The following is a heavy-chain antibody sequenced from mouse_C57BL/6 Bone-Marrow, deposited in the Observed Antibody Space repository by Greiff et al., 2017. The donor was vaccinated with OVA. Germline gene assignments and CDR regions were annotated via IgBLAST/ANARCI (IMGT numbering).Heavy chain of an antibody. V-gene: IGHV1-50*01. CDR1: GYTFTSYW. Sequence: QVQLQQPGAELVKPGASVKLSCKASGYTFTSYWMQWVKQRPGQGLEWIGEIDPSDSYTNYNQKFKGKATLTVDTSSSTAYMQLSSLSSEDSAVYFCVRELGGFSWFAYWGQGTLVSVSA. J-gene: IGHJ3*01. CDR2: IDPSDSYT. D-gene: IGHD4-1*01. CDR3: VRELGGFSWFAY.